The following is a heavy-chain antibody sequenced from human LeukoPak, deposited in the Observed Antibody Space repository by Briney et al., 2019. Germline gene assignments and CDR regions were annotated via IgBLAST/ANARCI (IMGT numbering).Heavy chain of an antibody. Sequence: PSETLSLTCAVSGGSISSCGYPWSWLPQPPGKGLDWLRNIYHSGSTYYNSSLKSLVTISVDRSKNQFSLKLSSVTAADTAVYYCARAMGRGVIVNWFDPWGQGTLVTVSS. V-gene: IGHV4-30-2*01. CDR3: ARAMGRGVIVNWFDP. CDR2: IYHSGST. J-gene: IGHJ5*02. CDR1: GGSISSCGYP. D-gene: IGHD3-10*01.